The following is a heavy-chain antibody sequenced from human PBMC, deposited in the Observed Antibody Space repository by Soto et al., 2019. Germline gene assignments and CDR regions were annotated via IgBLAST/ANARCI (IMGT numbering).Heavy chain of an antibody. Sequence: VKVSCKASGFTFTSSAVQWVRQARGQLLEWIGWIVVGSGNTNYAQKFQERVTITRDMSTSTAYMELSSLRSEDTAVYYCAADGSAGSRGEYYFDYWGQGTLVIVSS. V-gene: IGHV1-58*01. CDR1: GFTFTSSA. CDR2: IVVGSGNT. CDR3: AADGSAGSRGEYYFDY. D-gene: IGHD3-10*01. J-gene: IGHJ4*02.